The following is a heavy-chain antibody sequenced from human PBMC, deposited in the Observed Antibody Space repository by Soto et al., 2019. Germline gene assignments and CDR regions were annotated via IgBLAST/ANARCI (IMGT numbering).Heavy chain of an antibody. CDR3: ARGTVYNYDILTGYYRFFDY. V-gene: IGHV4-4*02. Sequence: SETLSLTCAVSGGSISSSNWWSWVRQPPGKGLEWIGEIYHSGSTNYNPSLKSRVTISVDKSKNQFSLKLSSVTAADTAVYYCARGTVYNYDILTGYYRFFDYWGQGTLVTVSS. J-gene: IGHJ4*02. CDR2: IYHSGST. CDR1: GGSISSSNW. D-gene: IGHD3-9*01.